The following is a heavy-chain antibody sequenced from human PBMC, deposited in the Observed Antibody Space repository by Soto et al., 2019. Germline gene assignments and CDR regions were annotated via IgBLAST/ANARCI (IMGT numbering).Heavy chain of an antibody. J-gene: IGHJ4*02. Sequence: GGSLRLSCAPSGLTFSRCDMNWVRQAPGKGLEWVSFISSSASYMYYADSVKGRFTISRDNSKKSLYLQMNSLRADDTAVYYCARECVDTVTSITIPFDYWGQGALVTVSS. CDR1: GLTFSRCD. CDR3: ARECVDTVTSITIPFDY. V-gene: IGHV3-21*01. CDR2: ISSSASYM. D-gene: IGHD5-12*01.